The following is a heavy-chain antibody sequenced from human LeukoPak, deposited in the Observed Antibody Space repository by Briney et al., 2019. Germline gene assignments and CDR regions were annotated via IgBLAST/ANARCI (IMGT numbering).Heavy chain of an antibody. D-gene: IGHD6-19*01. J-gene: IGHJ4*02. Sequence: GGSLRLSCAASGFTFSSYSMKWVRQAPGEGLGWVSSISRSSSYIYYADSVKGRFTISRDNAKNSLYLQMNSLRAEDTAVYYCARDNQWLVGSYFDYWGQGTLVTVSS. CDR3: ARDNQWLVGSYFDY. CDR1: GFTFSSYS. CDR2: ISRSSSYI. V-gene: IGHV3-21*01.